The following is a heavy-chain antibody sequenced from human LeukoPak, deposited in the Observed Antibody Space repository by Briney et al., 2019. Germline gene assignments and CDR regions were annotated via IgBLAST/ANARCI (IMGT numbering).Heavy chain of an antibody. Sequence: SETLSLTCGVSGHSFSSDSFWGWIRQPPGQGLEWIGSIHERGSTFYNPSLKSRVTISIVTSKNQFSLNVNSVTAADTAVYYCARASRPSNSWFDPWGQGTVVTVSS. D-gene: IGHD6-6*01. CDR1: GHSFSSDSF. CDR3: ARASRPSNSWFDP. CDR2: IHERGST. J-gene: IGHJ5*02. V-gene: IGHV4-38-2*01.